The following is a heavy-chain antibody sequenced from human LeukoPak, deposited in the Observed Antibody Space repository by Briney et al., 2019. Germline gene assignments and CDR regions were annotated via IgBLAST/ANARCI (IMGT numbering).Heavy chain of an antibody. V-gene: IGHV6-1*01. Sequence: SQTLSLTCAISGDSVSSNSAAWNWIRQSPSRGLEWLGRTYYRSKWYNDYAVSVKSRITINPDTSKNQFSLQLNSVTPEDTAVYYCARETRAVLRYFDWLLSRQGYWFDPWGQGTLVTVSS. CDR3: ARETRAVLRYFDWLLSRQGYWFDP. J-gene: IGHJ5*02. CDR2: TYYRSKWYN. D-gene: IGHD3-9*01. CDR1: GDSVSSNSAA.